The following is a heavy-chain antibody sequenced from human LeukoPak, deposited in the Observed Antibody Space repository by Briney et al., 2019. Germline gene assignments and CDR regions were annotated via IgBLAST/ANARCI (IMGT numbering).Heavy chain of an antibody. CDR2: ISGSGGST. CDR1: GFTFSSYG. V-gene: IGHV3-23*01. J-gene: IGHJ4*02. CDR3: ARSGSFLGGNDY. Sequence: RGSLRLSCAASGFTFSSYGMSWVRQAPGKGLEWVSAISGSGGSTYYADSVKGRFTISRDNSKNTLYLQMNSLRAEDTAVYYCARSGSFLGGNDYWGQGTLVTVSS. D-gene: IGHD3-10*01.